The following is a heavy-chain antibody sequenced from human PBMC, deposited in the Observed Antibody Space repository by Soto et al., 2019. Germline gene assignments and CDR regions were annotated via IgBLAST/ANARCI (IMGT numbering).Heavy chain of an antibody. CDR1: GFTFSSYA. D-gene: IGHD2-15*01. V-gene: IGHV3-30-3*01. Sequence: QVQLVESGGGVVQPGRSLRLSCAASGFTFSSYAMHWVRQAPGKGLEWVAVISYDGSNKYYADSVKGRFTISRDNSKNTRYLQMNSLRAEDTAVYYCASDRVEGYCSGGSCYSYYYGMDVWGQGTTVTVSS. J-gene: IGHJ6*02. CDR2: ISYDGSNK. CDR3: ASDRVEGYCSGGSCYSYYYGMDV.